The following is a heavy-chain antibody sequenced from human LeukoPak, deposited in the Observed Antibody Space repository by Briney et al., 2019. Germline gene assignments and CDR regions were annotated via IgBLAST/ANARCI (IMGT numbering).Heavy chain of an antibody. CDR3: ARDRGITGTAFDY. D-gene: IGHD1-20*01. J-gene: IGHJ4*02. CDR2: IYTSGST. Sequence: SETLSLTCTVSGGSISRSTYYWSWIRQPAGKGLEWIGRIYTSGSTNYNPSLKSRVTMSVDTSKNQFSLKLSSVTAADTAVYYCARDRGITGTAFDYWGQGTLVTVSS. CDR1: GGSISRSTYY. V-gene: IGHV4-61*02.